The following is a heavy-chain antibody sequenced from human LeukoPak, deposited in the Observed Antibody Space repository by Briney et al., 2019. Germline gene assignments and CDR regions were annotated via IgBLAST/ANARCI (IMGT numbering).Heavy chain of an antibody. J-gene: IGHJ4*02. Sequence: SETLSLTCTVSGGSISSSSYYWGWIRQPPGKGLEWIGSIYYSGSTYYNPSLKSRVTISVDTSKNQFSLKLSSVTAADTAVYYRARLQNWNVDYWGQGTLVTVSS. CDR3: ARLQNWNVDY. CDR1: GGSISSSSYY. CDR2: IYYSGST. V-gene: IGHV4-39*01. D-gene: IGHD1-1*01.